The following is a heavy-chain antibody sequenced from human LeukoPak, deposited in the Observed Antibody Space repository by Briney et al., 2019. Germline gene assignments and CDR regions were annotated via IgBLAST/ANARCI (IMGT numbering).Heavy chain of an antibody. CDR1: GYTFTSYA. CDR2: INTNTGNP. CDR3: ARDYMTLVRRAGRYDFWSGYPQFDY. Sequence: ASVKVSCKASGYTFTSYAMNWVRQAPGQGLEWMGWINTNTGNPTYAQGFTGRFVFSLDTSVSTAYLQISSLKAEDTAVYYCARDYMTLVRRAGRYDFWSGYPQFDYWGQGTLVTVSS. D-gene: IGHD3-3*01. J-gene: IGHJ4*02. V-gene: IGHV7-4-1*02.